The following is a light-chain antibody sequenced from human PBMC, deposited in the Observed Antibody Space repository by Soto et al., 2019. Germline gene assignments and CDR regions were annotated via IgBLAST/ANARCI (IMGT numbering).Light chain of an antibody. Sequence: QSVLTQPASVSGSPGQSITISCTGTSSDVGAYNYVAWYQHHPGKVPKLMIYDVTNRPSGVSGRFSGSKSGNTASLTISGLLAEDEADYYCSSYTSSRTLVFGSGTKVTVL. J-gene: IGLJ1*01. CDR2: DVT. CDR1: SSDVGAYNY. V-gene: IGLV2-14*03. CDR3: SSYTSSRTLV.